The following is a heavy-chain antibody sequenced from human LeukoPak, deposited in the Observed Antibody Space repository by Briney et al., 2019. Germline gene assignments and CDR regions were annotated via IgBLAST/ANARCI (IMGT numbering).Heavy chain of an antibody. D-gene: IGHD6-13*01. V-gene: IGHV1-69*05. J-gene: IGHJ6*02. CDR2: IIPIFGTA. CDR3: ARAGPQLVTEYYGMDV. CDR1: AGTFSSYT. Sequence: SVKVSFKASAGTFSSYTISWERQAPAQGLEWMGGIIPIFGTANYAQKFQGRVTITTDESTSTAYMELRSMRSEDTAVYYCARAGPQLVTEYYGMDVWGQGTTVTVSS.